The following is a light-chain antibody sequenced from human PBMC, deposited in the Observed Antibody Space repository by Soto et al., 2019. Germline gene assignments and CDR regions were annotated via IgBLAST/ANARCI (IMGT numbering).Light chain of an antibody. CDR2: DVS. V-gene: IGKV3-11*01. Sequence: EIVLTQSPVTLSLSPGERATLSCRASQSVSGYLAWYQQKPGQAPSLLIYDVSNRATGIPARFSGSGSGTDFTLAISSLEPEDFAIYYCQQRDYWQVTFGQGTRLEIK. CDR3: QQRDYWQVT. J-gene: IGKJ5*01. CDR1: QSVSGY.